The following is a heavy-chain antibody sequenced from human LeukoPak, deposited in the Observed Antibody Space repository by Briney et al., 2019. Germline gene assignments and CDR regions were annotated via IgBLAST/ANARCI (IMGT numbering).Heavy chain of an antibody. Sequence: GGSLRLSCAASGFTFSSYSMNWVRQAPGKGLEWVSSISSSSSYIYYADSVKGRFTISRDNAKNSLYLQMNSLRAEDTAVYYCARNMGEFKQDDFDYWGQGTLVTVSS. D-gene: IGHD3-16*01. V-gene: IGHV3-21*01. CDR3: ARNMGEFKQDDFDY. CDR1: GFTFSSYS. CDR2: ISSSSSYI. J-gene: IGHJ4*02.